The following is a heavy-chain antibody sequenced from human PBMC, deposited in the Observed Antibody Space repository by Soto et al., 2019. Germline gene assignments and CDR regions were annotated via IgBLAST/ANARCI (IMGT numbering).Heavy chain of an antibody. CDR1: GPPFIDYY. V-gene: IGHV4-34*01. CDR3: ARDKITGLFDY. D-gene: IGHD2-8*02. Sequence: SETLSLTSLDYGPPFIDYYWTWIRQPPGTGLEWIGEINHSGSTNYNPSLKSRVTISVDTSKNQFSLKLTSVTAADTAVYYCARDKITGLFDYWGQG. J-gene: IGHJ4*02. CDR2: INHSGST.